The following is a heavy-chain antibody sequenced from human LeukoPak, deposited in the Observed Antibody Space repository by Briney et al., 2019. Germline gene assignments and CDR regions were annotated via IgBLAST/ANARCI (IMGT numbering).Heavy chain of an antibody. J-gene: IGHJ5*02. Sequence: SETLSLTCAVSGGSISSSNWWSWVRQPPGKGLEWIGEIYHSGSTNYNPSLRSRVTISVDRSKNQFSLKLSSVTAADTAVYYCARGGRGATDNWFDPWGQGTLVTVSS. D-gene: IGHD1-26*01. V-gene: IGHV4-4*02. CDR1: GGSISSSNW. CDR3: ARGGRGATDNWFDP. CDR2: IYHSGST.